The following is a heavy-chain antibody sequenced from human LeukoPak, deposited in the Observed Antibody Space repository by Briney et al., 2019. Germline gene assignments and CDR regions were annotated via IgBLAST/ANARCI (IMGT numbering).Heavy chain of an antibody. V-gene: IGHV4-59*11. D-gene: IGHD2-2*01. CDR3: VRGYCSSTSCYLFDY. J-gene: IGHJ4*02. CDR2: IYYSGST. Sequence: SETLSLTCTVSGGSISSHYWSWIRQPPGKGLEWIGYIYYSGSTNYNPSLKSRVTISVDTSKNQFSLKLSSVTAADTAVYYCVRGYCSSTSCYLFDYWGQGALVTVSS. CDR1: GGSISSHY.